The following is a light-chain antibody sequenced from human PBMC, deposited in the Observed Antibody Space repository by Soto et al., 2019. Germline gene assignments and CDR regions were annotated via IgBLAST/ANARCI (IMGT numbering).Light chain of an antibody. CDR1: SSDVGGYNR. CDR2: EVN. CDR3: NLYTTSSTVI. V-gene: IGLV2-18*01. Sequence: QSVLTQPPSVSGSPGQSVTISCTGTSSDVGGYNRFSWFQQPPGTAPKLLIYEVNKRPSGVPDRFSGSRSDNTASLTISGLQPEDEAEYYCNLYTTSSTVIFGGGTQLTVL. J-gene: IGLJ2*01.